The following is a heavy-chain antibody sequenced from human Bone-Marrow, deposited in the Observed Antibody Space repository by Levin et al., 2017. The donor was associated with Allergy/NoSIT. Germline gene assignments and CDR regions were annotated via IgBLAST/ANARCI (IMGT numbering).Heavy chain of an antibody. D-gene: IGHD2-15*01. CDR2: INAGNGNT. J-gene: IGHJ5*02. CDR3: ARDPTHYCSGGSCYWANWFDP. Sequence: PGESLKISCQASGYTFTSYAMHWVRQAPGQRLEWMGWINAGNGNTKYSQKFQGRVTITRDTSASTAYMELSSLRSEDTAVYYCARDPTHYCSGGSCYWANWFDPWGQGTLVTVSS. CDR1: GYTFTSYA. V-gene: IGHV1-3*01.